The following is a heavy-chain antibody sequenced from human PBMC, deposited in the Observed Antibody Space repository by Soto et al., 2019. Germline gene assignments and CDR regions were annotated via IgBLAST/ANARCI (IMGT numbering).Heavy chain of an antibody. CDR3: ARDPLWGTAMVLWYFDL. J-gene: IGHJ2*01. D-gene: IGHD5-18*01. V-gene: IGHV3-30-3*01. CDR1: GFTFSSYA. CDR2: ISYDGSNK. Sequence: QVQLVESGGGVVQPGRSLRLSCAASGFTFSSYAMHWVRQAPGKGLEWVAVISYDGSNKYYADSVKGRFTISRDNSKNTRSLQMNSLRAEDTAVYDCARDPLWGTAMVLWYFDLWGRGTLVTVSS.